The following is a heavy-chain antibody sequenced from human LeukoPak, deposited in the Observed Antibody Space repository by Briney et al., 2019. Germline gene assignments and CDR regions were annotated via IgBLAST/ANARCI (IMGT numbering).Heavy chain of an antibody. CDR3: AKDAQRGFDYSNSLEH. V-gene: IGHV3-33*06. Sequence: GGSLRLSCAASGFTFSHYDMHWVRRARGKALEGVTVLWRDGSNKYYADSVKGRFTISRDNSKNTVSLQMNSLSTGDTAVYYCAKDAQRGFDYSNSLEHWGQGSLVTVSS. CDR1: GFTFSHYD. D-gene: IGHD4-11*01. CDR2: LWRDGSNK. J-gene: IGHJ4*02.